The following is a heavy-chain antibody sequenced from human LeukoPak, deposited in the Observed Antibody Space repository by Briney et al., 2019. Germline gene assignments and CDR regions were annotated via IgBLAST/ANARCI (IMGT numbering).Heavy chain of an antibody. CDR1: LDTASGVSAS. J-gene: IGHJ5*02. D-gene: IGHD2-8*01. Sequence: QSPSLTSAISLDTASGVSASCGWIRHSPSRGLECLGRTFYRSKWYNDYAVSVKSRITINPDTSKNQFSLQLNSVTPEDTAVYYCARSVNNWFDPWGQGTLVTVSS. CDR2: TFYRSKWYN. V-gene: IGHV6-1*01. CDR3: ARSVNNWFDP.